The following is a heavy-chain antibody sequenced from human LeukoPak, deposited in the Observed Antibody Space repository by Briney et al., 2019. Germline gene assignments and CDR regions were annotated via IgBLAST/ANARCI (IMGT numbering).Heavy chain of an antibody. CDR1: GGSISSGGYS. CDR3: AREMATIYHYFDY. V-gene: IGHV4-30-2*01. J-gene: IGHJ4*02. CDR2: IYHSGST. Sequence: SETLSLTCAVSGGSISSGGYSWSWIRQPPGKGLEWIGYIYHSGSTYYNPSLKSRVTISVDRSKNQFSLKLSSVTAADTAVYYCAREMATIYHYFDYWGQGTLVTVSS. D-gene: IGHD5-12*01.